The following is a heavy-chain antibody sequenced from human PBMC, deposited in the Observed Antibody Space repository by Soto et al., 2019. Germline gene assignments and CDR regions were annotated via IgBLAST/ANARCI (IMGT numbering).Heavy chain of an antibody. J-gene: IGHJ6*02. Sequence: GGSLRLSCAASGFTFNRHPLHWVRQAPGKGLEWVAVITSDGSSTSYADSVKGRFTISRDNAKNTLYLQMNSLRAEDTAVYYCARDGSPNYCSGGSCGDYYYYGMDVWGQGTTVTVSS. CDR3: ARDGSPNYCSGGSCGDYYYYGMDV. V-gene: IGHV3-74*01. D-gene: IGHD2-15*01. CDR1: GFTFNRHP. CDR2: ITSDGSST.